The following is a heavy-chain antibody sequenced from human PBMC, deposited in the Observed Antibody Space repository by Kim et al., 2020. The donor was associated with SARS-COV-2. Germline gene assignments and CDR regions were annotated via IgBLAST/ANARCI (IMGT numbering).Heavy chain of an antibody. Sequence: GGSLRLSCAASGFTFSSYSMNWVRQAPGKGLEWVSSISSSSSYIYYVDSVKGRFTISRDNAKNSLYLQMNSLRAEDTAVYYCARAGGCSGGSCYSVWYFGLWGSGTLVTVSS. V-gene: IGHV3-21*01. D-gene: IGHD2-15*01. CDR3: ARAGGCSGGSCYSVWYFGL. J-gene: IGHJ2*01. CDR1: GFTFSSYS. CDR2: ISSSSSYI.